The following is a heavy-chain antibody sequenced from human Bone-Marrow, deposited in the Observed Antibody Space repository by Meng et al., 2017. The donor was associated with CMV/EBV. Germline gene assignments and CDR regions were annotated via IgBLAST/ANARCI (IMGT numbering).Heavy chain of an antibody. V-gene: IGHV4-34*01. CDR2: INHSGST. CDR1: GGSFSGYY. D-gene: IGHD1-1*01. J-gene: IGHJ6*02. CDR3: ASPGPNWLNYYYGMDV. Sequence: SETLSLTCAVHGGSFSGYYWSWIRQPPGKGLEWIGEINHSGSTNYNPSLKSRVTISVDTSKNQFSLKLSSVTAADTAVYYCASPGPNWLNYYYGMDVWGQATTVTVSS.